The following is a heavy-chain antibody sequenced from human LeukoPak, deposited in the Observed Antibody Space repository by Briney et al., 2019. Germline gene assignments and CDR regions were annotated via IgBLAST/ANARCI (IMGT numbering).Heavy chain of an antibody. D-gene: IGHD3-10*01. CDR2: IYYSGST. CDR3: ARDANYGSGSYDL. CDR1: GGSISSYY. Sequence: NPSETLSLTCTVSGGSISSYYWSWIRQPPGEGLEWIGYIYYSGSTNYNPSLKSRVTISVDTSKNQFSLKLSSVTAADTAVYYCARDANYGSGSYDLWGQGTLVTVSS. V-gene: IGHV4-59*01. J-gene: IGHJ5*02.